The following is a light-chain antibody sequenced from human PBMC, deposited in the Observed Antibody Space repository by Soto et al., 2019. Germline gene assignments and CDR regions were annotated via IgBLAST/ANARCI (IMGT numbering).Light chain of an antibody. V-gene: IGKV3-20*01. CDR2: AVS. CDR1: QSVRSNY. J-gene: IGKJ3*01. Sequence: EIVLTQSPGTLSLSPGERATLSCRASQSVRSNYLAWYQHRPGQAPRLLIYAVSSRATGIPDRFSGSGSGTDFTLTISRLEPEDFAVYYCQQYGISPPFTFGPGTKVDI. CDR3: QQYGISPPFT.